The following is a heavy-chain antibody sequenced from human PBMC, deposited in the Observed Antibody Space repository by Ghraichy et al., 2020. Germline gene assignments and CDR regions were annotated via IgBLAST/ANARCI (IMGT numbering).Heavy chain of an antibody. V-gene: IGHV1-18*01. J-gene: IGHJ4*02. CDR1: GYTFTSYG. CDR3: ARDQLANNNPLNGDY. Sequence: ASVKVSCKASGYTFTSYGISWVRQAPGQGLEWMGWISAYNGNTNYAQKLQGRVTMTTDTSTSTAYMELRSLRSDDTAVYYCARDQLANNNPLNGDYWGQGTLVTVSS. D-gene: IGHD1-14*01. CDR2: ISAYNGNT.